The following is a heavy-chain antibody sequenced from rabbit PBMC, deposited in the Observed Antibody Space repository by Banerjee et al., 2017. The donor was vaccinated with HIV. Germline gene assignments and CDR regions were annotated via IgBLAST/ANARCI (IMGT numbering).Heavy chain of an antibody. CDR3: VRSYVTKEVNL. Sequence: QEQLVESGGGLVQPGGSLKLSCKASGFDFSSYKVSWVRQAPGKGLEWIGCISTGDGSTYYASWVNGRFTISSHNAQNTLYLQLNSLTAADTATYFCVRSYVTKEVNLWGQGTLVTVS. CDR2: ISTGDGST. D-gene: IGHD4-1*01. J-gene: IGHJ4*01. CDR1: GFDFSSYK. V-gene: IGHV1S47*01.